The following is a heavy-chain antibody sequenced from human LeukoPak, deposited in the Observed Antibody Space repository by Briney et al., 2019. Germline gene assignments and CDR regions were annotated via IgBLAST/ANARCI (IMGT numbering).Heavy chain of an antibody. V-gene: IGHV3-21*04. J-gene: IGHJ3*02. CDR2: ISESSSYI. Sequence: PGGSLRLSCAASGFTFSSCFMNWVRQAPGKGLEWVSSISESSSYIYYADSVKGRFTISRDNSKNTLYLQMNSLRAEDTAVYYCAKDITIFGVASDAFDIWGQGTMVTVSS. D-gene: IGHD3-3*01. CDR1: GFTFSSCF. CDR3: AKDITIFGVASDAFDI.